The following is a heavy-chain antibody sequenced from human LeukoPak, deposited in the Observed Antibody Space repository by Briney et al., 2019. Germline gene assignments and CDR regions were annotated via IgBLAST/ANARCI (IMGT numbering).Heavy chain of an antibody. CDR3: ARGRTGYYYMDV. J-gene: IGHJ6*03. CDR1: GGSFSGYY. V-gene: IGHV4-59*01. Sequence: SETLSLTCAVYGGSFSGYYWSWIRQPPGKGLEWIGYIYYSGSTNYNSSLKSRVTISIDTSKNQFSLKLSSVTAADTAVYYCARGRTGYYYMDVWGKGTTVTVSS. CDR2: IYYSGST.